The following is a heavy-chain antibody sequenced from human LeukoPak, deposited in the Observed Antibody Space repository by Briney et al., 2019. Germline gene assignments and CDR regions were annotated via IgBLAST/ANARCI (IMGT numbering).Heavy chain of an antibody. D-gene: IGHD1-26*01. CDR2: INPNSGGT. Sequence: GASVKVSCKASGYTFTDYFLHWVRQAPGQGLEWMGWINPNSGGTNYAQKFQGRVTMTRDTSISTAYMDLSRLRSDGTAVYVCARGGLPIYYYYMDVWGKGTTVTVSS. CDR3: ARGGLPIYYYYMDV. V-gene: IGHV1-2*02. J-gene: IGHJ6*03. CDR1: GYTFTDYF.